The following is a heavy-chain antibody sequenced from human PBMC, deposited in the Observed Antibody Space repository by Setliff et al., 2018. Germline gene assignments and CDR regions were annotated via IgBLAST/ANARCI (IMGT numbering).Heavy chain of an antibody. CDR3: ARGGGRIRQLGATGVHTSDI. D-gene: IGHD1-1*01. V-gene: IGHV4-59*08. CDR2: ISYTGST. Sequence: PSETLSLTCSVSGDSIFDNYWSWIRQSPGRGLEWIAYISYTGSTNYNPSLKSRVTISLDTSKNHFSLNLRSVTAADTAVYYCARGGGRIRQLGATGVHTSDIWGQGTMVTVSS. CDR1: GDSIFDNY. J-gene: IGHJ3*02.